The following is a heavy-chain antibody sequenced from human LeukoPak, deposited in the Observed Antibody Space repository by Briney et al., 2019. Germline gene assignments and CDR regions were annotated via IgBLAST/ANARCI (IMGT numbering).Heavy chain of an antibody. Sequence: PGGSLRLSCAASGFTFSSDWMHWVRQAPHPGKGLVWVSRINGDGSSTSHADSVKGRFSTSRDNAKNTLYLQMNNLRVEDTGVYYCARDLATNWGQGTLVTVSS. D-gene: IGHD3-3*02. CDR2: INGDGSST. CDR1: GFTFSSDW. CDR3: ARDLATN. J-gene: IGHJ4*02. V-gene: IGHV3-74*01.